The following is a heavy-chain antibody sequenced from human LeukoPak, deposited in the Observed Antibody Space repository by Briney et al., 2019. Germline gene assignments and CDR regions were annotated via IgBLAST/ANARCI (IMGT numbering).Heavy chain of an antibody. D-gene: IGHD6-19*01. CDR1: GYTFTGYY. Sequence: ASVKVSCKASGYTFTGYYMHWVRQAPGQGLEWMGWINPNNGGTNYAQKFQGRVTMTRDTSISTAYMELSRLRSDDTAVYYCASSSSGWYGGVYWGQGTLVTVSS. CDR3: ASSSSGWYGGVY. CDR2: INPNNGGT. V-gene: IGHV1-2*02. J-gene: IGHJ4*02.